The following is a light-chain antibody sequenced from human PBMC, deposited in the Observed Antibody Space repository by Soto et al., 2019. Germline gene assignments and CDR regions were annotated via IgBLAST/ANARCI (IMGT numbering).Light chain of an antibody. V-gene: IGKV1-5*01. Sequence: DIQMIQSPSALSASVGDRVTITCRASQSISRRLAWYQQKPGKAPKLLIYDASSLESGVPAGFSGSGSGTQSTLTISSLQPEDFATYYGQQYNSYPWTFGQGTRVEIK. CDR1: QSISRR. J-gene: IGKJ1*01. CDR3: QQYNSYPWT. CDR2: DAS.